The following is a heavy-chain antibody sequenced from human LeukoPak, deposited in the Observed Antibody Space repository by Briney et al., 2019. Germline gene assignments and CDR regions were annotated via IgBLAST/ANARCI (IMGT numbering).Heavy chain of an antibody. Sequence: SSGTLSLTCTVSGGSISSYYWSWIRQPPGKGLEWIGSIYYSGSTNYNPSLKSRVTISVDTSKNQFSLKLSSVTAADTAVYYCARHYGDYVNAKDAFDIWGQGTMVTVSS. CDR2: IYYSGST. CDR1: GGSISSYY. CDR3: ARHYGDYVNAKDAFDI. D-gene: IGHD4-17*01. J-gene: IGHJ3*02. V-gene: IGHV4-59*08.